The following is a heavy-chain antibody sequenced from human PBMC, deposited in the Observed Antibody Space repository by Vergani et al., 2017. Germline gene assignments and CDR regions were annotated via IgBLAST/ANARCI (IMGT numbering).Heavy chain of an antibody. D-gene: IGHD2-15*01. V-gene: IGHV4-61*02. CDR2: IHTSGST. CDR1: GGSINSHNYY. Sequence: QVQLQESGPGLVKPSQTLSLTFTVSGGSINSHNYYWSWIRQPAGKGLEWIGRIHTSGSTNYNPSLKSRVTMSDETSKNQFSLNLPSVTAADTAGYVCSRGSCLGGRCYKPLFDYWGQGILVTVSS. J-gene: IGHJ4*02. CDR3: SRGSCLGGRCYKPLFDY.